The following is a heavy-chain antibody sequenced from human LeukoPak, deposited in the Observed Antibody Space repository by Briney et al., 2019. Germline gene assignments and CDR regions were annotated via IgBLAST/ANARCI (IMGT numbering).Heavy chain of an antibody. V-gene: IGHV1-18*01. Sequence: ASVKVSCKASGYIFTSYGISWVRQAPGQGLEWMGWISAYNGNTNYAQKLQGRVTMTTDTSTSTAYMELRSLRSDDTAVYYCARGGDGFSSSWYYFDYWGQGTLVTVSS. CDR2: ISAYNGNT. J-gene: IGHJ4*02. CDR3: ARGGDGFSSSWYYFDY. D-gene: IGHD6-13*01. CDR1: GYIFTSYG.